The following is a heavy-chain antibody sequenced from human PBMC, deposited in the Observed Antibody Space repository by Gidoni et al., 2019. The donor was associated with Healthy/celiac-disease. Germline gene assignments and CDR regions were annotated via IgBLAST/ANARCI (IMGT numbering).Heavy chain of an antibody. CDR3: ARAGPFGELLSA. CDR2: SYYSGST. J-gene: IGHJ1*01. V-gene: IGHV4-30-4*01. Sequence: QVQLQESGPGLVKPSQTLSLTSTVSGGSTSSGDYAWGWIRQPPGKGLEWSGYSYYSGSTYYNPSLKSRVTISVDTSKNQFSLTLSSGTAADTAVYYCARAGPFGELLSAWGQGTLVTVSS. D-gene: IGHD3-10*01. CDR1: GGSTSSGDYA.